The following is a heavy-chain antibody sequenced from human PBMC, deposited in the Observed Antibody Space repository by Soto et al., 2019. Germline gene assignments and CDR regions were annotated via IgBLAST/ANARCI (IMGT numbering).Heavy chain of an antibody. V-gene: IGHV4-59*01. Sequence: SETLSLTCTVSGGSISSYFYIWVRQPPGKGLEWIGSVYYTGTTDYNPSLKSRVTISVDTSKTQFSLNLRSVTAADTAVYYCARDLAAVPRAFDYWGRGALVTVSS. D-gene: IGHD6-13*01. CDR2: VYYTGTT. J-gene: IGHJ4*02. CDR1: GGSISSYF. CDR3: ARDLAAVPRAFDY.